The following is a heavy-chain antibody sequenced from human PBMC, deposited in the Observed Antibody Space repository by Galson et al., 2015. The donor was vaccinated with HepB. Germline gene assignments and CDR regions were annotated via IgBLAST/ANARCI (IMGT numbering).Heavy chain of an antibody. CDR1: GFTFSSYA. J-gene: IGHJ4*02. Sequence: SLRLSCAASGFTFSSYAMSWVRQAPGKGLEWVSAISGSGGSTYYADSVKGRFTISRDNSKNTLYLQMNSLRAEDTAVYYCAKAANYYDSSGYYYFDYWGQGTLVTVSS. V-gene: IGHV3-23*01. CDR2: ISGSGGST. D-gene: IGHD3-22*01. CDR3: AKAANYYDSSGYYYFDY.